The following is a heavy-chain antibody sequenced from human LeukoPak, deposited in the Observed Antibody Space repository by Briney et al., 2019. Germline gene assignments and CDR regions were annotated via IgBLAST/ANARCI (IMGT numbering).Heavy chain of an antibody. Sequence: PSETLSLTCTVSGVSISSYYWSWIRQPPGKGLEWIGYIYYSGSTNYNPSLKSRVTISVDTSKNQFSLKLSSVTAADTAVYYCARGGGTSSFDLWGRGTLVTVSS. CDR1: GVSISSYY. D-gene: IGHD1-7*01. CDR2: IYYSGST. J-gene: IGHJ2*01. V-gene: IGHV4-59*01. CDR3: ARGGGTSSFDL.